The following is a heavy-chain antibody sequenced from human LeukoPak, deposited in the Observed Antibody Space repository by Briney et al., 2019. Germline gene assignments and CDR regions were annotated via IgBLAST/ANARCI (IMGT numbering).Heavy chain of an antibody. D-gene: IGHD4-17*01. CDR2: ISGTGNTI. CDR3: AGDSYNGDYVPGYFQH. V-gene: IGHV3-48*03. CDR1: GFTFRSSE. J-gene: IGHJ1*01. Sequence: PGGSLRLSCATSGFTFRSSEMNWVRQAPGKGLEWVSYISGTGNTIYYTDSVKGRFTISRDNAKNSLYLQMNSLRAEDTAVYYCAGDSYNGDYVPGYFQHWGQGTLVTVSS.